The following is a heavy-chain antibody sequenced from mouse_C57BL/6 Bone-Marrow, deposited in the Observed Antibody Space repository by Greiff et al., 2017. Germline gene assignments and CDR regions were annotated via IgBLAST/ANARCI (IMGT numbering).Heavy chain of an antibody. Sequence: VQLVESGPELVKPGASVKISCKASGYAFSSSWMNWVKQRPGKGLEWIGRIYPGDGDTNYNGKFKGKATLTADKSSSTAYMQLSSLTSEDSAVYCCARDYGNYPAWFAYWGQGTLVTVSA. D-gene: IGHD2-1*01. J-gene: IGHJ3*01. CDR2: IYPGDGDT. CDR3: ARDYGNYPAWFAY. CDR1: GYAFSSSW. V-gene: IGHV1-82*01.